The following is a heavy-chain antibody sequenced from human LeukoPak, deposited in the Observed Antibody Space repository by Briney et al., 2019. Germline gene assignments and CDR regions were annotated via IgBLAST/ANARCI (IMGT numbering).Heavy chain of an antibody. J-gene: IGHJ5*02. CDR3: AKEDDTGGYGPLNWFDP. CDR2: IIPILGIA. Sequence: SVKVSCKASGGTFSSYAISWVRQAPGQGLEWMGRIIPILGIANYAQKFQGRVTITADKSTSTAYMELSSLRSEDTAVYYCAKEDDTGGYGPLNWFDPWGQGTLVTVSS. V-gene: IGHV1-69*04. CDR1: GGTFSSYA. D-gene: IGHD5-12*01.